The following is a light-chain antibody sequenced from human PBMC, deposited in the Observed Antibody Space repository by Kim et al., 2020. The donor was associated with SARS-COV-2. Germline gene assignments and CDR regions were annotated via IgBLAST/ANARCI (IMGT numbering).Light chain of an antibody. CDR3: HQRSNWPLT. J-gene: IGKJ4*01. Sequence: LSPGERAPLSCRASQSVSSYLAWYQQKPGQAPRLVIYDAFTRATGIPARFSGSGSGTDFTLSISSLEPEDFAVYYCHQRSNWPLTFGGGTKVDIK. V-gene: IGKV3-11*01. CDR2: DAF. CDR1: QSVSSY.